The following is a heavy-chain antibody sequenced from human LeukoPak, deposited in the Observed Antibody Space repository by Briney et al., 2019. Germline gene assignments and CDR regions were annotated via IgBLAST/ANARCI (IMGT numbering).Heavy chain of an antibody. V-gene: IGHV1-2*02. CDR3: ARYHPDTADDY. J-gene: IGHJ4*02. CDR1: GYTFTGNY. CDR2: INPNSGGT. D-gene: IGHD5-18*01. Sequence: GASVKVSCKASGYTFTGNYMHWVRQAPGQGLEWMGWINPNSGGTNYQGRVTMTRDTSISTAYMELSRLRSDDTAVYYCARYHPDTADDYWGQGTLVTVSS.